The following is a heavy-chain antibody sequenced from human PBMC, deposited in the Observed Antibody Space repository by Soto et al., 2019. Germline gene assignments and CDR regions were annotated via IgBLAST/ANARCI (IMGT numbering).Heavy chain of an antibody. CDR3: ARRRDDYGDYRGYYYYYMDV. J-gene: IGHJ6*03. V-gene: IGHV4-59*01. Sequence: SETLSLTCTVSGGSISSYYWSWIRQPPGKGLEWIGYIYYSGSTNYNPSLKSRVTISVDTSKNQFSLKLSSVTAADTAVYYCARRRDDYGDYRGYYYYYMDVWGKGTTVTVSS. CDR1: GGSISSYY. CDR2: IYYSGST. D-gene: IGHD4-17*01.